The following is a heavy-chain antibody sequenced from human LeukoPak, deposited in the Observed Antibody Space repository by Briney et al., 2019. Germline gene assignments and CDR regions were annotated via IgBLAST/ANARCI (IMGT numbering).Heavy chain of an antibody. CDR3: ARTSSGWYQPSFDY. CDR2: IIPIFGTA. D-gene: IGHD6-19*01. J-gene: IGHJ4*02. V-gene: IGHV1-69*05. CDR1: RGTFSSYA. Sequence: GASVKVSCKASRGTFSSYAISWVRQAPGQGLEWMGGIIPIFGTANYAQKFQGRVTITTDESTSTAYMELSSLRSEDTAVYYCARTSSGWYQPSFDYWGQGTLVTVSS.